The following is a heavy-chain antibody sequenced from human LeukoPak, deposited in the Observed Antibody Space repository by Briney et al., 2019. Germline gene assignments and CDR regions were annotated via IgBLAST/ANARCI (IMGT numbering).Heavy chain of an antibody. Sequence: GRSLRLSCAASGFTFDDYAMHWVRQAPGKGLEWVSDISWNSGSIGYADSVKGRFTISRDNAQNTVYLQMNSLRAEDTAIYYCARGHSTGCFDYWGQGTLVTVSS. CDR1: GFTFDDYA. V-gene: IGHV3-9*01. CDR3: ARGHSTGCFDY. J-gene: IGHJ4*02. CDR2: ISWNSGSI. D-gene: IGHD1-14*01.